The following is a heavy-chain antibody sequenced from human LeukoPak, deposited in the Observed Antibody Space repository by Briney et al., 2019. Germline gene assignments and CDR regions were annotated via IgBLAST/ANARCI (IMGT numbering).Heavy chain of an antibody. J-gene: IGHJ4*02. CDR1: GFTFSHYW. Sequence: GGSLRLSCAASGFTFSHYWMHWVRQAPGKGLVWMSRINSDGSSTTYVDSVKGRFTISRDNAKNTLFLHMNTLRAEDTAVYYCARDLGFGDPSGYWGQGTLVTVSS. V-gene: IGHV3-74*01. D-gene: IGHD3-10*01. CDR2: INSDGSST. CDR3: ARDLGFGDPSGY.